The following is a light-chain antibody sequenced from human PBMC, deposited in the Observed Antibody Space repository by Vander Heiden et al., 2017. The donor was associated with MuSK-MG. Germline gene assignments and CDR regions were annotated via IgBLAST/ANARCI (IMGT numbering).Light chain of an antibody. CDR3: QQVHSSPFT. CDR2: WAS. V-gene: IGKV4-1*01. CDR1: QSVLYSSNNKNY. Sequence: DIVMTQSPDSLAVSLGERATINCKSSQSVLYSSNNKNYLTWYQQKPGQPPRLLIYWASTRESGVPDRFSGSGSGTDFTLTISSLQAEDVAVYYCQQVHSSPFTFGHGTKVDIK. J-gene: IGKJ3*01.